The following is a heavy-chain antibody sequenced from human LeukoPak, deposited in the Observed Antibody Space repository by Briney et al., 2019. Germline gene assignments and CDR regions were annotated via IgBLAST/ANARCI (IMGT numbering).Heavy chain of an antibody. Sequence: PSETLSLTCTVSGGSISSYSWSWIRQPPGKGLEWIGHIYYSGSTNYNPSLKSRVTISVDTSKNQFSLKLSSVTAADTAVYYCAREQQLAYYYYYMDVWGKGTTVTVSS. CDR3: AREQQLAYYYYYMDV. CDR1: GGSISSYS. D-gene: IGHD6-13*01. V-gene: IGHV4-59*01. CDR2: IYYSGST. J-gene: IGHJ6*03.